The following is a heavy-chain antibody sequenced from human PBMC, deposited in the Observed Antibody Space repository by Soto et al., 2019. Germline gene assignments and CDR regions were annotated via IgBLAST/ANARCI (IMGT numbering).Heavy chain of an antibody. CDR2: INHSGST. CDR3: ARPKGIGLLPVDV. Sequence: SETLSLTCAVYGGSFSGYYCSWIRQPPGKGLEWIGEINHSGSTNYNPSLKSRVTISVDTSKNQFSLKLSSVTAADMAVYYCARPKGIGLLPVDVWGQGTTVTVSS. D-gene: IGHD2-15*01. V-gene: IGHV4-34*01. CDR1: GGSFSGYY. J-gene: IGHJ6*02.